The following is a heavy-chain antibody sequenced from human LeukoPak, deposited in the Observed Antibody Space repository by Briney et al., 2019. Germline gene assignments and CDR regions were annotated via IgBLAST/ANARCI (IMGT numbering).Heavy chain of an antibody. V-gene: IGHV1-18*01. Sequence: GASVQVSCKTSGYTFSSHGISWVRQAPGQGLEWMGWISGYNDNTDYVEKFQGRVTMTTDPSTSTAYMELRSLRSDDTAVYYCARDWTTTKGYFDNWGQGTLVTVSS. D-gene: IGHD3/OR15-3a*01. CDR3: ARDWTTTKGYFDN. J-gene: IGHJ4*02. CDR1: GYTFSSHG. CDR2: ISGYNDNT.